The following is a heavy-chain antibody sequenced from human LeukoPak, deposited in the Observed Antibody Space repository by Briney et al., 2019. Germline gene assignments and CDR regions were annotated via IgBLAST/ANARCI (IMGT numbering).Heavy chain of an antibody. J-gene: IGHJ4*02. D-gene: IGHD6-6*01. V-gene: IGHV1-2*02. Sequence: ALVKVSCKASGYTFTGYYMHWVRQAPGQGLEWMGWINPNSGATNYAQKFQGRVTMTRDTSISTAYMELSRLRSDDTAVYYCARGPMYSSSSVDYFDYWGQGTLGTVSA. CDR1: GYTFTGYY. CDR3: ARGPMYSSSSVDYFDY. CDR2: INPNSGAT.